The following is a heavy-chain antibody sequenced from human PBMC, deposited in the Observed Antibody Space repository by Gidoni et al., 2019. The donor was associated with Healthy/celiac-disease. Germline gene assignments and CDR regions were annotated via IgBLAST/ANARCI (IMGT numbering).Heavy chain of an antibody. J-gene: IGHJ6*02. V-gene: IGHV2-5*02. Sequence: QITLKESGPTLVKPTQTLTLTCTFSGFSPSTSGVGVGWIRQPPGKALEWLALIYWDDDKRYSPSLKSRLTITKDTSKNQVVLTMTNMDPVDTATYYCAHRLDGDGDPSSGMDVWGQGTTVTVSS. CDR2: IYWDDDK. CDR3: AHRLDGDGDPSSGMDV. CDR1: GFSPSTSGVG. D-gene: IGHD4-17*01.